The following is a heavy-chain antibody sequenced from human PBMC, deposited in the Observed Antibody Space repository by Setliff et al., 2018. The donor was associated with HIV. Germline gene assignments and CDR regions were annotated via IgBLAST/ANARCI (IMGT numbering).Heavy chain of an antibody. D-gene: IGHD1-1*01. CDR3: VKDVLTLRTFYNSYFDH. CDR1: GFTFDEYA. CDR2: ISYNSVSI. V-gene: IGHV3-9*01. Sequence: SLRLSCVASGFTFDEYAMHWVRQAPGKDLEWVSGISYNSVSIGYADPVKGRFTISRDNAKNSLYLQMNTLTTEDTAFYFCVKDVLTLRTFYNSYFDHWGQGALVTVS. J-gene: IGHJ4*02.